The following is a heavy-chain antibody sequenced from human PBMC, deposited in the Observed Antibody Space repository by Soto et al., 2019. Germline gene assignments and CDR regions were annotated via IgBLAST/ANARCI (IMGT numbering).Heavy chain of an antibody. V-gene: IGHV3-23*01. CDR2: ISGSGDGI. CDR1: GFSFSIFA. J-gene: IGHJ4*02. D-gene: IGHD2-2*01. CDR3: AMSIGVTAARDHFDY. Sequence: EVQLLESGGGLVQPGGSLRLSCAASGFSFSIFAMGWVRQAPGKGLEWVSAISGSGDGISYADSVKGRFTVSRDNSRNILLLQMNSLRAEDTAVYFCAMSIGVTAARDHFDYWGQGTLVTVSS.